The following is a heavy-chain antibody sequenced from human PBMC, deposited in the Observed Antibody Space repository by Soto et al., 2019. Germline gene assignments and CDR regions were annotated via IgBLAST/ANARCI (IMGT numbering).Heavy chain of an antibody. Sequence: GGSLRLSCATSGFSFNNAWMTWVRQAPGKGLEWVGRIKGKSDGGAADYAAPVKGRFSLSRDDSKNTVYLQMESLKTEDTAVYYCAISTSAWAFDYWGQGTLVTVSS. CDR3: AISTSAWAFDY. D-gene: IGHD6-19*01. CDR2: IKGKSDGGAA. J-gene: IGHJ4*02. V-gene: IGHV3-15*01. CDR1: GFSFNNAW.